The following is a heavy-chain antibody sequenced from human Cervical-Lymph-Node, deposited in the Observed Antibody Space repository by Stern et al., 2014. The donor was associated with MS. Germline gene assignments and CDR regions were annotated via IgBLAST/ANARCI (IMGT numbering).Heavy chain of an antibody. J-gene: IGHJ6*02. D-gene: IGHD2/OR15-2a*01. CDR3: ARDGDSSTFFGDYYYGMDV. CDR2: IWYDGNNQ. Sequence: VQLVESGGGVVQPGRSLRLSCAASGFTVSTYGMHWVRQAPGKGLELVAFIWYDGNNQYYVDSVKDRFTISRDNSKNTVHLQMNTLRAEDTAVYYCARDGDSSTFFGDYYYGMDVWGQGTTVTVSS. V-gene: IGHV3-33*01. CDR1: GFTVSTYG.